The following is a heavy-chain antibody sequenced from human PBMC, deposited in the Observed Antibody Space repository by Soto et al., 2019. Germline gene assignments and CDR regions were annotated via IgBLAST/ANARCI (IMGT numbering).Heavy chain of an antibody. CDR2: ISGSGGST. J-gene: IGHJ4*02. V-gene: IGHV3-23*01. CDR3: AKALAVITTSPFDY. CDR1: GFTFSSYA. D-gene: IGHD3-22*01. Sequence: HPGGSLRLSCAASGFTFSSYAMSWVRQAPGKGLEWVSAISGSGGSTYYADSVKGRFTISRDNSKNTLYLQMNSLRAEDTVVYYCAKALAVITTSPFDYWGQGTWSPSPQ.